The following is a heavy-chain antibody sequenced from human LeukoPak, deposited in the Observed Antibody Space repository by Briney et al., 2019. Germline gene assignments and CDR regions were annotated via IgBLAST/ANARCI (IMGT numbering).Heavy chain of an antibody. CDR1: GITFSSYS. CDR3: ANTYYYDSSTCG. Sequence: GGSLRLSCAASGITFSSYSMNWVRQTPGKGLEWVSYISSSSSTIYYADSVKGRFTISRDNAKNSLYLQMNSLRAEDTAVYYCANTYYYDSSTCGWGQGTLVTVSS. CDR2: ISSSSSTI. J-gene: IGHJ4*02. D-gene: IGHD3-22*01. V-gene: IGHV3-48*01.